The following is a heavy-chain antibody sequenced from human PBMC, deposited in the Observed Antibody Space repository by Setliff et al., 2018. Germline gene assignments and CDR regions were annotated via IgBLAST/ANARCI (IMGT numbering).Heavy chain of an antibody. CDR2: ISYSGRT. Sequence: SETLSLTCAASGGSISTVPYFWTWIRQHPVKGLEWIGHISYSGRTSYNPSLYSRITVSLDTSKNQFSLQLTSVTAADTAMYYCARVAYPHGGSCRYCDNWGQGTLVTVSS. J-gene: IGHJ4*02. CDR1: GGSISTVPYF. D-gene: IGHD2-15*01. CDR3: ARVAYPHGGSCRYCDN. V-gene: IGHV4-31*11.